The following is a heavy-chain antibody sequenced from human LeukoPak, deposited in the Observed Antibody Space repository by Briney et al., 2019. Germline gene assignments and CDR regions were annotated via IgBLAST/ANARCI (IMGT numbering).Heavy chain of an antibody. Sequence: PSETLSLTCAVSGGSISSSNWWSWVRQPPGKGLEWIGEIYHSGSTNYNPSLKSRVTISVDKSKNQFSLKLSSVTAADTAVYYCARIYTAGSSEDASYGLNFDYWGQGTLVTVSS. CDR1: GGSISSSNW. D-gene: IGHD5-18*01. CDR2: IYHSGST. CDR3: ARIYTAGSSEDASYGLNFDY. V-gene: IGHV4-4*02. J-gene: IGHJ4*02.